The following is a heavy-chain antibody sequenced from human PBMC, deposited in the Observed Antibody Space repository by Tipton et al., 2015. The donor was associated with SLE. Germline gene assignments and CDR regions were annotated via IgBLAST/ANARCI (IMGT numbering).Heavy chain of an antibody. CDR2: IRSKAYGGTT. D-gene: IGHD3-3*01. J-gene: IGHJ4*02. V-gene: IGHV3-49*03. CDR1: GFTFGDYA. Sequence: LSLTCTASGFTFGDYAMSWFRQAPGKGLEWVDFIRSKAYGGTTEYAASVKGRFTISRDDSKSIAYLQMNSLKTEDTAVYYCTRYSWGGYYDWDYWGQGTLVTVSS. CDR3: TRYSWGGYYDWDY.